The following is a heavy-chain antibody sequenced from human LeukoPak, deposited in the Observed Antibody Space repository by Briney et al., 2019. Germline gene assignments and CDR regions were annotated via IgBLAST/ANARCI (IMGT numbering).Heavy chain of an antibody. Sequence: GSLRLSCAASGFTFSYHWMTWVRQPPGKGLEWIGEINHSGSTNYNPSLKSRVTISVDTSKNQFSLKLSSVTAADTAVYYCARFVPGGWYGNYWGQGTLVTVSS. J-gene: IGHJ4*02. CDR3: ARFVPGGWYGNY. V-gene: IGHV4-34*01. D-gene: IGHD6-19*01. CDR1: GFTFSYHW. CDR2: INHSGST.